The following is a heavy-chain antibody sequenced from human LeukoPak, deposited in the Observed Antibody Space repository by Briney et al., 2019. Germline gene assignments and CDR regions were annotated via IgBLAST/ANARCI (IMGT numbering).Heavy chain of an antibody. CDR2: ISGSGGST. J-gene: IGHJ4*02. CDR3: AKSNGSWYSYYFDY. D-gene: IGHD6-13*01. Sequence: PGGSLRLSCAASGFTFSSYAMSWVRQAPGKGLEWVSAISGSGGSTYYADSVKGRFTISRDNSKNTLYLQMNSLRAEDTAVYYCAKSNGSWYSYYFDYWGREPWSPSPQ. V-gene: IGHV3-23*01. CDR1: GFTFSSYA.